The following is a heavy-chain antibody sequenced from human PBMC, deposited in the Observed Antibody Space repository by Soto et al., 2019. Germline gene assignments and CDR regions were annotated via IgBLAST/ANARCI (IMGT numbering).Heavy chain of an antibody. J-gene: IGHJ5*02. V-gene: IGHV3-13*01. D-gene: IGHD3-10*01. CDR2: IGTAGDT. Sequence: VGSLRLSCAASGFTFSSYDMHWVRQATGKGLEWVSAIGTAGDTYYPGSVKGRFTISRENAKNSLYLQMNSLRAGDTAVYYCARGVTMALFDPWGQGTLVTVSS. CDR3: ARGVTMALFDP. CDR1: GFTFSSYD.